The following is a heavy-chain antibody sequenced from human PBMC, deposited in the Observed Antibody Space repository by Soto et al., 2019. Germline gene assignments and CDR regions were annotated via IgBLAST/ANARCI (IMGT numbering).Heavy chain of an antibody. CDR1: GYTFTGYY. CDR3: ARESVLGEFDGYGMDV. CDR2: INPNSGGT. V-gene: IGHV1-2*04. J-gene: IGHJ6*02. D-gene: IGHD3-16*01. Sequence: ASVKVSCKASGYTFTGYYMHWVRQAPGQGLEWMGWINPNSGGTNYAQKFQGWVTMTRDTSISTAYMELSRLRSDDTAVYYCARESVLGEFDGYGMDVWGQGTTVTVSS.